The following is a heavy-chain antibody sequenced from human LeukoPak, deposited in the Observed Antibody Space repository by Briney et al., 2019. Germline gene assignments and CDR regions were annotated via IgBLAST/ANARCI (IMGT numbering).Heavy chain of an antibody. D-gene: IGHD5-12*01. CDR2: ISPYSDRT. V-gene: IGHV1-18*01. J-gene: IGHJ4*02. CDR3: AREGYDGDRTFDY. Sequence: GASVKVCCKASGYTFTSYGISWVRQAPGQGLEWMRWISPYSDRTNSIPKFQGRLTMTADTSTLTAYMELRSLRSDDTAVYYCAREGYDGDRTFDYWGQGTLVTVSS. CDR1: GYTFTSYG.